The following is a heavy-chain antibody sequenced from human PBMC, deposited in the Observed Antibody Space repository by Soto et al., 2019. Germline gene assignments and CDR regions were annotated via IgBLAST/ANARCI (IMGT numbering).Heavy chain of an antibody. Sequence: QVQLVQSGAEVKKPGASVKVSCKASGYTFTGYYMHWVRQAPGQGLEWMGWINPNSGGTNYAQKFQGRVTMTRDTSISTAYKELSRLRSDDTAVYYCARGVGAQQWLVGVWFDPWGQVTLVTVSS. CDR1: GYTFTGYY. D-gene: IGHD6-19*01. V-gene: IGHV1-2*02. CDR3: ARGVGAQQWLVGVWFDP. CDR2: INPNSGGT. J-gene: IGHJ5*02.